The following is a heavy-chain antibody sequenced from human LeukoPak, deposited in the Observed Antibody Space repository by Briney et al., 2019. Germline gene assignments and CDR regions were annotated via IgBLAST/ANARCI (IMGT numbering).Heavy chain of an antibody. CDR3: ATEYWYRHDY. V-gene: IGHV3-9*01. J-gene: IGHJ4*02. CDR1: GFTFDDYA. CDR2: ISWNSGSI. Sequence: GGSLRLSCAASGFTFDDYAMHWVRQAPGKGLEWVSGISWNSGSIGYADSVKGRFTISRDDAKKSIHLQMSSLSADDTAVYFCATEYWYRHDYWGQGTLVTVSS. D-gene: IGHD6-13*01.